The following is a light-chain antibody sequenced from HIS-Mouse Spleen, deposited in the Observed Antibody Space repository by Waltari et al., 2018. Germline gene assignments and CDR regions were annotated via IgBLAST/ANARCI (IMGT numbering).Light chain of an antibody. CDR1: NIGSKS. V-gene: IGLV3-21*03. CDR3: QVWDSSSDHPYV. J-gene: IGLJ1*01. CDR2: DNS. Sequence: SYVLTQPPSVSVAPGKTARITCGGNNIGSKSVHWYQQKPGQAPVLGVYDNSGRPSGTPERFSGSNSGNTATLTISRVEAGDEADYYCQVWDSSSDHPYVFGTGTKVTVL.